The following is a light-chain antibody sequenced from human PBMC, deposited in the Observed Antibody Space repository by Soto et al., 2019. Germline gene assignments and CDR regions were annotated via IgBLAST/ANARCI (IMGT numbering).Light chain of an antibody. J-gene: IGLJ1*01. CDR1: SSDVGGYNY. V-gene: IGLV2-14*03. CDR3: PSWTRTSTYV. CDR2: DVF. Sequence: QSALTQDASVSGSPGQSITISCTGTSSDVGGYNYVSWYQHHPGKAPKLMIYDVFTRPSGVSNRFSGSKSGNTASLTISALQAEDEADYYCPSWTRTSTYVFGSGTKVTVL.